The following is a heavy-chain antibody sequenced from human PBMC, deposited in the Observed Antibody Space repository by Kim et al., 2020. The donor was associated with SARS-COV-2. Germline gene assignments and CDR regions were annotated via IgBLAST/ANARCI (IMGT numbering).Heavy chain of an antibody. J-gene: IGHJ6*02. CDR3: AKDGRRYNWNPGPLYGMDV. D-gene: IGHD1-20*01. Sequence: GRFTISRDDSKNTLYLQMNSLRAEDTAVYYCAKDGRRYNWNPGPLYGMDVWGQGTTVTVSS. V-gene: IGHV3-30*02.